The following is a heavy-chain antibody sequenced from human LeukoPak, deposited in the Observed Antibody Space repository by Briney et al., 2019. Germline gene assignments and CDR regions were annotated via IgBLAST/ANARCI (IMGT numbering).Heavy chain of an antibody. J-gene: IGHJ4*02. CDR1: GDSISNSRHY. D-gene: IGHD3-22*01. Sequence: SQTLSLTCTVSGDSISNSRHYWSWIRQPPGKGLEWIGFIFYSGTTNYNPSLKSRVTISVDTSKNQFSLKLSSVTAADTAVYYCARGGWNKFDYWGQGTLVTVSS. V-gene: IGHV4-61*01. CDR2: IFYSGTT. CDR3: ARGGWNKFDY.